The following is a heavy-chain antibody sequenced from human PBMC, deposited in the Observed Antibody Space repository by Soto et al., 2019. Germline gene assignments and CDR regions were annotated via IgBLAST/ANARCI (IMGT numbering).Heavy chain of an antibody. CDR1: GFTFSSYW. Sequence: PGGSLRLSCEASGFTFSSYWMHWVRQAPGKGLVWVSRINSGGSSTSYAASVKGRFTISRDNAKNTLYLQMNSLRAEDTAVYYCARGEGYCSSTSCPDRYYYYYYMDVWGKGTTVTVSS. J-gene: IGHJ6*03. CDR3: ARGEGYCSSTSCPDRYYYYYYMDV. CDR2: INSGGSST. V-gene: IGHV3-74*01. D-gene: IGHD2-2*01.